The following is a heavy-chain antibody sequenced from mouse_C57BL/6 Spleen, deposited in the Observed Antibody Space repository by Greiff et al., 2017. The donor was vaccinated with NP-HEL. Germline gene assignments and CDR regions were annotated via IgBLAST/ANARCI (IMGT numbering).Heavy chain of an antibody. D-gene: IGHD2-4*01. CDR2: ISDGGSYT. V-gene: IGHV5-4*01. Sequence: EVQVVESGGGLVKPGGSLKLSCAASGFTFSSYAMSWVRQTPEKRLEWVATISDGGSYTYYPDNVKGRFTISRDNAKNNLYLQMSHLKSEDTAMYYCARVGYDYDGGGYYFDYWGQGTTLTVSS. CDR3: ARVGYDYDGGGYYFDY. J-gene: IGHJ2*01. CDR1: GFTFSSYA.